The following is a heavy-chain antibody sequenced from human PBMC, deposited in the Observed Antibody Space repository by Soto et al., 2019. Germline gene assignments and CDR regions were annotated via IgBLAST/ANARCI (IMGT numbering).Heavy chain of an antibody. CDR3: AKDRAPSGYDSFDY. Sequence: GSLRLSCAASGFTFSSYGMHWVRQAPGKGLEWVAVISYDGSNKYYADSVKGRFTISRDNSKNTLYLQMNSLRAEDTAVYYCAKDRAPSGYDSFDYWGQGTLVTVSS. V-gene: IGHV3-30*18. CDR1: GFTFSSYG. J-gene: IGHJ4*02. D-gene: IGHD5-12*01. CDR2: ISYDGSNK.